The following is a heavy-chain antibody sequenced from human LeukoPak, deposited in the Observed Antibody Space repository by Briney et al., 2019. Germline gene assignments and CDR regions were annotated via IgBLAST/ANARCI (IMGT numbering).Heavy chain of an antibody. CDR3: GRQTNQLVPYWFDP. Sequence: AASVKVSCKASGGTFSSYAVSWVRQAPGQGLEWMGGIIPIFGTANYAQKFQGGVTITTDESTSTAYMELSSLRSQDTAVYYCGRQTNQLVPYWFDPWGQGTLVTVSS. V-gene: IGHV1-69*05. D-gene: IGHD6-6*01. CDR1: GGTFSSYA. CDR2: IIPIFGTA. J-gene: IGHJ5*02.